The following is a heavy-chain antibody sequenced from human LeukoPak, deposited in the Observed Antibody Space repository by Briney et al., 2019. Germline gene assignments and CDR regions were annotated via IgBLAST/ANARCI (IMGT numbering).Heavy chain of an antibody. CDR1: GGSISNYY. V-gene: IGHV4-34*01. D-gene: IGHD4-17*01. Sequence: SETLSLTCTVSGGSISNYYWSWIRQPPGKGLEWIGEINHSGSTNYNPSLKSRVTISVDTSKNQFSLKLSSVTAADTAVYYCARGILATVTRAFDYWGQGTLVTVSS. CDR2: INHSGST. J-gene: IGHJ4*02. CDR3: ARGILATVTRAFDY.